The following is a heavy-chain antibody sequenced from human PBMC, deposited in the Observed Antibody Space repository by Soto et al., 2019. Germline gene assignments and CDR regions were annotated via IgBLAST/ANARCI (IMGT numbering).Heavy chain of an antibody. CDR3: ARGVAAAYYYYAMDV. D-gene: IGHD6-13*01. CDR2: ISTTSSYM. Sequence: QVVESGGGLVQPGGSLRLSCSASGFPFISYSMSWVRQAPGRGLQWVSSISTTSSYMSYAESVRGRLTISRDNAKNSLFLQMNSLRAEDTAVYYCARGVAAAYYYYAMDVWGQGTTVTVSS. V-gene: IGHV3-21*01. J-gene: IGHJ6*02. CDR1: GFPFISYS.